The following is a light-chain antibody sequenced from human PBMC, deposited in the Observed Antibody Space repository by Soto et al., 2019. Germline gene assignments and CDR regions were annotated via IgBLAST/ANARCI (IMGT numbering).Light chain of an antibody. J-gene: IGKJ1*01. CDR2: GAS. Sequence: DIQMTQSPSSLSASVGDRVTIACQASQDIGTFLNWYQHKPGKAPKLVIYGASNLDTGVPSRFSGSGSGTDFTFTISSLQPDDFATYYCQQYNSYRTFGQGTKVEIK. V-gene: IGKV1-33*01. CDR3: QQYNSYRT. CDR1: QDIGTF.